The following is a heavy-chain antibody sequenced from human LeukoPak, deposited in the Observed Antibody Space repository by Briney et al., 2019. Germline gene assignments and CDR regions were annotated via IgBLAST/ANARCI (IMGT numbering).Heavy chain of an antibody. D-gene: IGHD3-10*01. CDR3: ARHRRITMVRGVYYFDY. Sequence: SETLSLTCTVSGGSISSSSYYWGWIRQPPGKGLEWIGSIYYSGSTYYHPSLKSRVTISVDTSKNQFSLKLSSVTAADTAVYYCARHRRITMVRGVYYFDYWGQGTLVTVSS. J-gene: IGHJ4*02. V-gene: IGHV4-39*01. CDR2: IYYSGST. CDR1: GGSISSSSYY.